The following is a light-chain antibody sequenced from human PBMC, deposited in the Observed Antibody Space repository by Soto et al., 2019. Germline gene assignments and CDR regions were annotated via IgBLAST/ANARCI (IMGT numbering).Light chain of an antibody. CDR1: SSDVGGYNY. Sequence: QSVLTQPRSVSGSPGQSVTISCTGTSSDVGGYNYVSWYQQHPGKAPKLMIYDVSKRPSGVPDRFSGSKSGNTASLTISGLQAGDEADYYCCSYAGSYTFDVFGTGTKVTVL. CDR2: DVS. CDR3: CSYAGSYTFDV. J-gene: IGLJ1*01. V-gene: IGLV2-11*01.